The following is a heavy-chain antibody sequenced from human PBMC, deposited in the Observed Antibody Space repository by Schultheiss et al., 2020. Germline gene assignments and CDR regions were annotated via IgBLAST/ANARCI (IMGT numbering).Heavy chain of an antibody. CDR3: ARGVNIAAAGIEH. J-gene: IGHJ1*01. CDR1: GFTFSSYG. Sequence: SLKISCAASGFTFSSYGMHWVRQAPGKGLEWVAVISYDGSNKYYADSVKGRFTISRDNSKNTLYLQMNSLRAEDTAVYYCARGVNIAAAGIEHWGQGTLVTVSS. V-gene: IGHV3-33*05. D-gene: IGHD6-13*01. CDR2: ISYDGSNK.